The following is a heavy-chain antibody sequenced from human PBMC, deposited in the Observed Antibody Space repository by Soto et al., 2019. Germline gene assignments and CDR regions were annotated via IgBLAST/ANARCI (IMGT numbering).Heavy chain of an antibody. CDR3: AAGEASSRNLAPYYLDF. J-gene: IGHJ4*02. CDR2: IYHTGKT. V-gene: IGHV4-31*03. Sequence: SETLSLTCTVSGDAIYIGGYYWTWIRQHPGKGLEWIGYIYHTGKTYYNPSLESRVTMSVDTSKNQFSLKLLSVTTADTAVYFCAAGEASSRNLAPYYLDFWGQGTLVTVSS. D-gene: IGHD6-13*01. CDR1: GDAIYIGGYY.